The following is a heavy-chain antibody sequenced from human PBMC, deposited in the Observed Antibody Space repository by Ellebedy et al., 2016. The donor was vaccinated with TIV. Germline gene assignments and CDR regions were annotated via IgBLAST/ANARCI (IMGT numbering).Heavy chain of an antibody. Sequence: GESLKISCAASRFTFSTYAMSWVRQAPGKGLEWVSAISRSGSSTYYADSVKGRFTISRDNSKNTLYLQMNSLRAEDTAVYYCAKVGYCTDGVCSHFDYWGQGTLVTVSS. CDR2: ISRSGSST. CDR3: AKVGYCTDGVCSHFDY. CDR1: RFTFSTYA. V-gene: IGHV3-23*01. J-gene: IGHJ4*02. D-gene: IGHD2-8*01.